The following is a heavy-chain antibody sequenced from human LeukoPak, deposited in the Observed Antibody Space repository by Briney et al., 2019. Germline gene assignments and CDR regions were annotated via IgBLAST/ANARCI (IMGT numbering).Heavy chain of an antibody. CDR2: ISYVASNK. Sequence: GGSLRLSCAAPGFTFSSYGMHWVRQAPGKGLEWGAFISYVASNKYYADSVKGRFTISRDNSKNTLYLQMNSLRAEDTAVYYCARVLPIAAAGTGFDYWGQGTLVTVSS. CDR1: GFTFSSYG. D-gene: IGHD6-13*01. V-gene: IGHV3-30*03. CDR3: ARVLPIAAAGTGFDY. J-gene: IGHJ4*02.